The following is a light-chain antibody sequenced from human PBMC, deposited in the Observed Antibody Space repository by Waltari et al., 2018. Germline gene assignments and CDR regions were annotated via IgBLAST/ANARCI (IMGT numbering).Light chain of an antibody. CDR1: QGISNNK. J-gene: IGKJ2*01. CDR3: QQYGSPPRT. CDR2: GAS. V-gene: IGKV3-20*01. Sequence: EVVLTQYPGTLYLSPGERATLSCRASQGISNNKLACYQQKPGQAPRVLIYGASTRAAGIPDRFSGSGSGTDFTLTISRLEPEDFAVYYCQQYGSPPRTFGQGTNLEIK.